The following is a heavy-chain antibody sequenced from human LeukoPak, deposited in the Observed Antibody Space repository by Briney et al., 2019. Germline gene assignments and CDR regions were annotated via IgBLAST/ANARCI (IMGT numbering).Heavy chain of an antibody. CDR3: TTDIVVVPAADPLDY. J-gene: IGHJ4*02. Sequence: GGSLRLSCAASGFTFSNAWMSWVRQAPGKGLEWVGRIKSKTDGGTTDYAAPVKGRFTISRDDSKNTLYLQMNSLKTEDTAVYYCTTDIVVVPAADPLDYWGQGTLVTVSS. D-gene: IGHD2-2*01. CDR2: IKSKTDGGTT. V-gene: IGHV3-15*01. CDR1: GFTFSNAW.